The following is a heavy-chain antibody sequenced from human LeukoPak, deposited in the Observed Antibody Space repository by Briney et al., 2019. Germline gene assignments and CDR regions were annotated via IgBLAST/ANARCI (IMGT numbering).Heavy chain of an antibody. J-gene: IGHJ4*02. CDR3: ASHYYDSSGHYHFDY. V-gene: IGHV4-34*01. CDR1: XGSFXXXY. CDR2: INHSGST. D-gene: IGHD3-22*01. Sequence: XSLTXXXXXGSFXXXYWSWLRQXPGKGLEWIGEINHSGSTNYNPSLKSRVTISVDTSKNQFSLKLSSVTAADTAVYYCASHYYDSSGHYHFDYWGQGTLVTVSS.